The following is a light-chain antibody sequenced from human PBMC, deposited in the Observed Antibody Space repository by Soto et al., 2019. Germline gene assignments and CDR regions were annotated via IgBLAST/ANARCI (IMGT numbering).Light chain of an antibody. V-gene: IGLV4-69*01. J-gene: IGLJ7*01. CDR2: LNSDGSH. CDR1: SGHSSYA. CDR3: QTWGTRIHV. Sequence: QLVLTQSPSASASLGASVKLTCTLSSGHSSYAIAWHQQQPEKGPRYLMKLNSDGSHSKGDGIPDRFSGSSSGAERYLTISSLQSEDEADYYCQTWGTRIHVFGGGTQLTVL.